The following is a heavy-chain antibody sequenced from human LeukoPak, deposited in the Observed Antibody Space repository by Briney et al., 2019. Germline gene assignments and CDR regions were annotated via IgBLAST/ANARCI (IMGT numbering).Heavy chain of an antibody. CDR1: GFTFSSYW. J-gene: IGHJ4*02. V-gene: IGHV3-9*01. CDR3: AKDNRRHYTSGPNPDSLH. D-gene: IGHD6-19*01. CDR2: ISWNSGSI. Sequence: GGSLRLSCAASGFTFSSYWMTWVRQPPGKGLEWVSGISWNSGSIDYADSVKGRFTISRDNAKNSLYLQMNSLRVEDTAFYYCAKDNRRHYTSGPNPDSLHWGQGALVTVSS.